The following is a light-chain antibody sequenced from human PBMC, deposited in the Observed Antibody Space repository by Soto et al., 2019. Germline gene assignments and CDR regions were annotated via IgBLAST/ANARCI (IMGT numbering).Light chain of an antibody. V-gene: IGKV3-15*01. CDR3: QQYNDWPPKQYT. Sequence: EIVMTQSPATLSVSPGERATLSCRASQSVSSNLAWYQQKPGQAPRLLIYGASTRATGIPARFSGSGSGTEFTLTISSLQSEDFAVFYCQQYNDWPPKQYTFDQGNKLEIK. J-gene: IGKJ2*01. CDR1: QSVSSN. CDR2: GAS.